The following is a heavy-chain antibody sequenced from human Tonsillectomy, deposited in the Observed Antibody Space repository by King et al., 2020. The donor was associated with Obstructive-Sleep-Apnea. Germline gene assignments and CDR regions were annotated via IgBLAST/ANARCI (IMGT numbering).Heavy chain of an antibody. CDR3: GKEIGGSGAFDI. Sequence: VQLVESGGGLVQPGGSLRLSCAASGFTFSSYAMNWVRQAPGKGLEWVSAIRGRGYSTYYADSVKGRFTISRDNSKNTLYLQMNSLRAEDTAVYYCGKEIGGSGAFDIWGQGTMVTVSS. CDR2: IRGRGYST. D-gene: IGHD5-12*01. J-gene: IGHJ3*02. CDR1: GFTFSSYA. V-gene: IGHV3-23*04.